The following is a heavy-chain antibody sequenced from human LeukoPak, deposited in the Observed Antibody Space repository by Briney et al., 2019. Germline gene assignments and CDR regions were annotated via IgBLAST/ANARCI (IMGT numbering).Heavy chain of an antibody. D-gene: IGHD1-20*01. CDR2: INNDGSST. J-gene: IGHJ4*02. Sequence: PGGSLRLSCAASGFTFSSYWMHWVRQAPGKGLVWVSRINNDGSSTSYADSVKGRFTISRVNAKNTLYLQMNSLRAEDTAVYYCARGRGITGTDRLDCWGQGTLVTVSS. CDR3: ARGRGITGTDRLDC. V-gene: IGHV3-74*01. CDR1: GFTFSSYW.